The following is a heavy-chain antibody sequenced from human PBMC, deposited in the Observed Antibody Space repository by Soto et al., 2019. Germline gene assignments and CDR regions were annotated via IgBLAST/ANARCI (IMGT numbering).Heavy chain of an antibody. CDR1: GFTFSNYA. J-gene: IGHJ4*02. Sequence: VQLLESGGGLVQPGGSLRLSCAASGFTFSNYAMSWVRQAPGKGLEWVSTIIYSGGSTYYADSVKGRFITSRDNSRNALYLQMNCLRVEDTAVSYCAKKVHFGSVSYYFYFDYWGQGTLVTVSS. CDR3: AKKVHFGSVSYYFYFDY. CDR2: IIYSGGST. D-gene: IGHD3-10*01. V-gene: IGHV3-23*01.